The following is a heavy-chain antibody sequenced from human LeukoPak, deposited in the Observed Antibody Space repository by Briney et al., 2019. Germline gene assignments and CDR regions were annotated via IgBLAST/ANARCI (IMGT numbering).Heavy chain of an antibody. CDR1: GGGALSDYT. D-gene: IGHD3/OR15-3a*01. CDR3: ARDGLLTRTGMNV. CDR2: ILPMLGTA. V-gene: IGHV1-69*16. J-gene: IGHJ6*03. Sequence: SVKVSCKASGGGALSDYTISWVRQAPGQGLEWMGAILPMLGTAKYAQTFQGRVTITTDDSSSTVYMELSSLRFEDTASYFCARDGLLTRTGMNVWGEGTTVVVSS.